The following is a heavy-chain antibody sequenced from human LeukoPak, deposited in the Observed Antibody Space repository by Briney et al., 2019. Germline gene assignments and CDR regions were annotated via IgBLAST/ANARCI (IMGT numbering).Heavy chain of an antibody. Sequence: FSXXXISWVRQAPGQGLEWMGGIIPIFGTANYAQKFQGRVTITADKSTSTAYMELSSLRSEDTAVYYCARIDRMATGRRFDYWGQGTLVTVSS. V-gene: IGHV1-69*06. CDR2: IIPIFGTA. D-gene: IGHD5-24*01. J-gene: IGHJ4*02. CDR1: FSXXX. CDR3: ARIDRMATGRRFDY.